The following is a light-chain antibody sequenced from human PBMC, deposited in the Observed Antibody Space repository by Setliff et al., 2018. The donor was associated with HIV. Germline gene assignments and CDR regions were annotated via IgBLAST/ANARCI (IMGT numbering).Light chain of an antibody. CDR1: SSDVGSYNL. V-gene: IGLV2-14*02. CDR3: QSYDSSLNGYV. CDR2: EVS. Sequence: QSALTQPASVSGSPGQSITISCTGTSSDVGSYNLVSWYQQHPGKAPKLMIYEVSKRPSGVSNRFSGSKSGTSASLAITGLQAEDEADYYCQSYDSSLNGYVFGSGTKVTVL. J-gene: IGLJ1*01.